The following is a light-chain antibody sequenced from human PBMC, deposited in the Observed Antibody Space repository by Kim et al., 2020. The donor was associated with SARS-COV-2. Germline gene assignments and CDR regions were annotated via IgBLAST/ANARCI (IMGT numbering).Light chain of an antibody. CDR3: GTWDSSLSGWV. CDR1: SANVRSKA. J-gene: IGLJ3*02. Sequence: GPKSTNTGPGSSANVRSKAVSWYRQLPGPAPTLLIYHDIQRPSRIPDRSSGSTSGTSATLGITGLQTGDEADYYCGTWDSSLSGWVFGGGTKVTVL. V-gene: IGLV1-51*01. CDR2: HDI.